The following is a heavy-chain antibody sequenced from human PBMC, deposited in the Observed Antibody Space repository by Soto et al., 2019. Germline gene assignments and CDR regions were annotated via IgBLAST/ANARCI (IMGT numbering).Heavy chain of an antibody. CDR1: GYSFTSYW. D-gene: IGHD3-22*01. CDR2: IYPGDSDT. V-gene: IGHV5-51*01. CDR3: ARSPKGSGYYYDWFDP. J-gene: IGHJ5*02. Sequence: PGESLKISCKGSGYSFTSYWIGWVRQMPGKGLEWMGIIYPGDSDTRYSPSFQGQVTISADKSISTAYLQWSSLKASDTAMYYCARSPKGSGYYYDWFDPWGQGTLVTSPQ.